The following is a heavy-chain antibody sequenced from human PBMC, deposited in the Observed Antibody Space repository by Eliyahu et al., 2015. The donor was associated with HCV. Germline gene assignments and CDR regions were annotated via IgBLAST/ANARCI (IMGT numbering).Heavy chain of an antibody. J-gene: IGHJ4*02. CDR2: IKNDGTDT. CDR3: ARGKGWLDY. Sequence: EVQVVESGGGLVQPGGSLXLXCVXVSGFSFSDYWMSWVRXAPGKGLEWLXNIKNDGTDTNYVDSVKGRFTISRDNAKNSLYLQMNSLRVEDTAVYYCARGKGWLDYWGQGTLVTVSS. V-gene: IGHV3-7*03. D-gene: IGHD2-15*01. CDR1: GFSFSDYW.